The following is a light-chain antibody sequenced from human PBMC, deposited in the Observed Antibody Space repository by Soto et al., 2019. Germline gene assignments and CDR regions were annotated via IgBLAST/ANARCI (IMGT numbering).Light chain of an antibody. CDR3: QQYHSSPWT. CDR2: GAS. V-gene: IGKV3-20*01. J-gene: IGKJ1*01. Sequence: EIVLTQSPGTLSLSPGERATLLCRASQSVDSNYLAWYQQQPGQAPRLLIYGASSRAAGIPDRFSGSGSGTDFTLTISRLEPEDFAVYYCQQYHSSPWTLGQGTKVDI. CDR1: QSVDSNY.